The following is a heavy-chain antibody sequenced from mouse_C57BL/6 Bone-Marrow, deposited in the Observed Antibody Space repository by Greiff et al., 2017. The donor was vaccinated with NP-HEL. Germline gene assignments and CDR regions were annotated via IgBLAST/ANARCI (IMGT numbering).Heavy chain of an antibody. J-gene: IGHJ2*01. V-gene: IGHV14-4*01. Sequence: EVQLQQSGAELVRPGASVKLSCTASGFHIKDDYMHWVKQRPEQGLEWIGWIDPENGDTEYASKFQGKATITADTSSNTAYLQLSSLPSEDTAVSYCTTVRLRRGGYYFAYWGQGTPLTVSS. CDR3: TTVRLRRGGYYFAY. CDR2: IDPENGDT. D-gene: IGHD2-2*01. CDR1: GFHIKDDY.